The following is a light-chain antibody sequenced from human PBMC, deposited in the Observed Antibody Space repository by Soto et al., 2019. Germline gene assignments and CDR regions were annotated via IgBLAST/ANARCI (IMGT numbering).Light chain of an antibody. V-gene: IGLV2-14*01. CDR1: SSDIGGYNY. J-gene: IGLJ3*02. CDR2: DVS. CDR3: SSYRRQSTVV. Sequence: QSALTQPASVSGSPGQPITISCTGTSSDIGGYNYVSWYQQHPGKAPKLIIYDVSARPSGVSHSFSGSKSGNTASLTISGLQDNDEAEYYCSSYRRQSTVVFGGGTKLTVL.